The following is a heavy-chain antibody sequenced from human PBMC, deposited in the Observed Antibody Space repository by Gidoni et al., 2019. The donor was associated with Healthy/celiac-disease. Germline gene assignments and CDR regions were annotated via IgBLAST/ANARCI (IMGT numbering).Heavy chain of an antibody. V-gene: IGHV1-24*01. J-gene: IGHJ6*02. Sequence: QVQLVQSEAKLKKPGASVKVSCKVSGYTLTDLSIHWVRQAPGKGLAGMGGFDPEGGETIYAQKFQGRVTMTEDTSTDKAYMELSSLRSEDTAVYYCATEGIAARPDIYYYYGMDVWGQGTTVTVSS. CDR2: FDPEGGET. D-gene: IGHD6-6*01. CDR1: GYTLTDLS. CDR3: ATEGIAARPDIYYYYGMDV.